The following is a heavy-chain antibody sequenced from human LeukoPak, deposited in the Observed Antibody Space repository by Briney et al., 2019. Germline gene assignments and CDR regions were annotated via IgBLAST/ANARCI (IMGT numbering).Heavy chain of an antibody. CDR3: ARHGDYYDSSGYYY. CDR2: IYHSGST. J-gene: IGHJ4*02. V-gene: IGHV4-30-2*01. D-gene: IGHD3-22*01. Sequence: PSETLSLTCTVSGGSISSGGYYWSWIRQPPGKGLEWIGYIYHSGSTYYNPSLKSRVTISVDTSKNQFSLKLSSVTAADTAVYYCARHGDYYDSSGYYYWGQGTLVTVSS. CDR1: GGSISSGGYY.